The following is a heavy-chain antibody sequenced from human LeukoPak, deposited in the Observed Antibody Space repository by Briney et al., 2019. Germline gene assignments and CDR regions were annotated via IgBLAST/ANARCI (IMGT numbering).Heavy chain of an antibody. Sequence: SETLSLTCAVHGGSISRYYWSWIRQPAGKGLEWIGRVYTSGSTTYNPSLKSRVTMSIDTSKNQFSLKVSSVTAADTAVYYCARDSGTTGEVKFDPWGQGTLVTVSS. J-gene: IGHJ5*02. D-gene: IGHD3-10*01. CDR3: ARDSGTTGEVKFDP. V-gene: IGHV4-4*07. CDR2: VYTSGST. CDR1: GGSISRYY.